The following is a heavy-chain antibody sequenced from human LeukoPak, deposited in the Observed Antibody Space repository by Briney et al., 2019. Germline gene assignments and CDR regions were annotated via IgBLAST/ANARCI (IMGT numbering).Heavy chain of an antibody. D-gene: IGHD6-19*01. CDR2: IIPIFGTA. Sequence: ASVKVSCKPSGGTFSSYAISWVRQAPGQGLEWMGGIIPIFGTANYAQKFQGRVTINADESTSTAYTELSSLRSEHTAVYVCARRVVVAGTNSFDPWGQGTLLTVSS. CDR1: GGTFSSYA. CDR3: ARRVVVAGTNSFDP. V-gene: IGHV1-69*01. J-gene: IGHJ5*02.